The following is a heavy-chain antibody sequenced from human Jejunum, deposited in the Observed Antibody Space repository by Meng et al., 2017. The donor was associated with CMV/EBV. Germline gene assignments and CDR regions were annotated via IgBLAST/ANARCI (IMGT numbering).Heavy chain of an antibody. D-gene: IGHD2-2*01. J-gene: IGHJ5*02. CDR3: ARGDHCGTTACYPHWFDP. CDR1: NSFY. Sequence: NSFYWGWIRQSPGKGLEWIGNIYYSGTTYYNASLRSRVVISVDTSKNQFSLTLTSVTAADTAVYYCARGDHCGTTACYPHWFDPWGQGTLVTVSS. V-gene: IGHV4-39*07. CDR2: IYYSGTT.